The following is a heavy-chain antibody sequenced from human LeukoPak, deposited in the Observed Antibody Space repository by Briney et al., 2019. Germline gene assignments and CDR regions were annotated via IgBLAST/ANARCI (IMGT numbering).Heavy chain of an antibody. CDR2: INGRSNYI. CDR1: GFTFSTYT. Sequence: KSGGSLRLSCATSGFTFSTYTMNWVRQAPGKGLEWVSSINGRSNYIYYADSVEGRFTISRDNAKNSLYLQINSLRVEDTAVYYCAREDGIVGDSSAFDIWGQGTMVTVSS. J-gene: IGHJ3*02. V-gene: IGHV3-21*01. CDR3: AREDGIVGDSSAFDI. D-gene: IGHD1-26*01.